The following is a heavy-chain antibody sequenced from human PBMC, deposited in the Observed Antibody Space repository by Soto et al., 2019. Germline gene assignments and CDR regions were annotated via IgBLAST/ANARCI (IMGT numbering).Heavy chain of an antibody. CDR3: ARGVDYDSSAYYFFF. CDR2: IVPIFGKP. V-gene: IGHV1-69*13. J-gene: IGHJ4*02. D-gene: IGHD3-22*01. CDR1: GGTFSRYA. Sequence: ASAKVSCKASGGTFSRYALNWVRQAPGQGPEWMGGIVPIFGKPNYAQKFQGRVTITADESTSTAYLELSSLRSEDTAVYYCARGVDYDSSAYYFFFWGQGTLVTVSS.